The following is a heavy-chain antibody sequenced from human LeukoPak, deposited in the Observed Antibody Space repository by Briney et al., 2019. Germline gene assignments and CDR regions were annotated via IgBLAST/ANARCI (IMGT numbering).Heavy chain of an antibody. D-gene: IGHD3-10*01. CDR3: ARGPRQNGYYYYYMDV. CDR1: GYTFTSYD. J-gene: IGHJ6*03. V-gene: IGHV1-8*01. CDR2: MNPNSGNT. Sequence: ASVKVSCKASGYTFTSYDINWVRQATGQGLEWMGWMNPNSGNTGYAQKFHGRLTMTRNTSISTAYMELSSLRSEDTAVYYCARGPRQNGYYYYYMDVWGKGTTVTISS.